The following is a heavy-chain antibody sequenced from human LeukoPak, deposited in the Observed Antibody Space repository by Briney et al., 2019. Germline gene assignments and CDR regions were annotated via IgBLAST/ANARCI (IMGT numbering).Heavy chain of an antibody. CDR1: GFTFSSYA. CDR2: ISYDGSNK. CDR3: ASTRYDSSGYYYSY. D-gene: IGHD3-22*01. Sequence: GRSLRLSCAASGFTFSSYAMHWVRQAPGKGLEWVAVISYDGSNKYYADSVKGRFTISRDNSKNTLYPQMNSLRAEDTAVYYCASTRYDSSGYYYSYWGQGTLVTVSS. V-gene: IGHV3-30-3*01. J-gene: IGHJ4*02.